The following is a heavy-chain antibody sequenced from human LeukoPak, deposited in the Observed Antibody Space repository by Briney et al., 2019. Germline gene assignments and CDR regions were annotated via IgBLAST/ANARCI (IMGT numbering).Heavy chain of an antibody. CDR2: IYSGGGT. Sequence: GGSLRLSCASSGFTVNSNYMTWVRQAPGKGLEWVSVIYSGGGTYYADSVKGRFTISRDNSKNTLYLQMNSLRAEDTAVYYCARERDSRGYWGQGTLVTVSS. V-gene: IGHV3-66*01. J-gene: IGHJ4*02. D-gene: IGHD3-22*01. CDR3: ARERDSRGY. CDR1: GFTVNSNY.